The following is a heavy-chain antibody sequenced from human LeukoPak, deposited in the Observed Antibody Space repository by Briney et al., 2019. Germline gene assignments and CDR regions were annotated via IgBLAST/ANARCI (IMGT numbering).Heavy chain of an antibody. CDR2: ISYDGSNK. V-gene: IGHV3-30-3*02. D-gene: IGHD2/OR15-2a*01. CDR1: GFTFSSYA. CDR3: AKLSQYYESTAYMDH. Sequence: GRSLRLSCAASGFTFSSYAMHWVRQAPGKGLEWVAVISYDGSNKYYADSVKGRFTISRDNSKNTVYLQMNSLTAEDTALYYCAKLSQYYESTAYMDHWGQGTLVSVSS. J-gene: IGHJ4*02.